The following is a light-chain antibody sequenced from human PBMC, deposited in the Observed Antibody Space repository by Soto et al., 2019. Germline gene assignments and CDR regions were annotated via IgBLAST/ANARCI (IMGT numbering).Light chain of an antibody. CDR2: QGS. J-gene: IGLJ1*01. Sequence: QSALTPPASVSGSPGQSITMSCTGPSNDVGGYNYVSWFQQHPGKGRNILGFQGSKRPSGVSHRFSCSKSGNTASLSISGRQAEDEADYYCSSFTSTSTFDFESGTTVTVL. V-gene: IGLV2-14*01. CDR1: SNDVGGYNY. CDR3: SSFTSTSTFD.